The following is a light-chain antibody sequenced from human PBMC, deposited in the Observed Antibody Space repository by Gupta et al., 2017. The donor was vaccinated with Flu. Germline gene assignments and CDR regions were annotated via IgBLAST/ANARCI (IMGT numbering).Light chain of an antibody. Sequence: QSVLTQPPSVSAAPGQKVTISCSGSSSNIGNNYVSWYQQLPGTAPKLLIYENNKRPSGILDRFSGSKSGTSATLSITGLQTGDEADYYCGTWDSSLSAYVFGTGTKVTVL. CDR2: ENN. CDR3: GTWDSSLSAYV. V-gene: IGLV1-51*02. J-gene: IGLJ1*01. CDR1: SSNIGNNY.